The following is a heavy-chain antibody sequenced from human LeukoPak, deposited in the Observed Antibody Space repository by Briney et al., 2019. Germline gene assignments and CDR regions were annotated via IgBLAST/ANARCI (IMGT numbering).Heavy chain of an antibody. CDR2: IYYSGST. Sequence: SETLSPTCTVSGGSISSSSYYWGWIRQPPGTGLEWIGSIYYSGSTYYNPSLKSRVTISVDTSKNQFSLKLSSVTAADTAVYYCARVGGYYTYNMDVWGKGTTVTVSS. J-gene: IGHJ6*03. V-gene: IGHV4-39*07. CDR3: ARVGGYYTYNMDV. CDR1: GGSISSSSYY. D-gene: IGHD3-3*01.